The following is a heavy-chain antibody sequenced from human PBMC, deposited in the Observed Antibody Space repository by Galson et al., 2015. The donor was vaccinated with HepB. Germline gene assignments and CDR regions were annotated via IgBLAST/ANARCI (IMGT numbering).Heavy chain of an antibody. D-gene: IGHD1-1*01. J-gene: IGHJ4*02. V-gene: IGHV4-34*01. CDR1: GFTFNTYA. CDR3: ARVSLKYDGFDY. Sequence: LRLSCAASGFTFNTYAMSWVRQAPGKGLEWIGEVNHSVGTNYNPSLKSRVTILMDMSANQFSLELTSVTAADTAVYFCARVSLKYDGFDYWGQGTLVTVSS. CDR2: VNHSVGT.